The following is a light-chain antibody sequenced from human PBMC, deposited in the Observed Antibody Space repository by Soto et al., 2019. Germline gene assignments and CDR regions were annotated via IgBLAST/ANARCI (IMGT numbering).Light chain of an antibody. CDR2: GAS. CDR3: QQHYDWPLT. V-gene: IGKV3-15*01. Sequence: EIVMTQSPATLSVSPGERVTLSCRASQSVTNNYLVWYQQKPGQAPRRLIYGASTSATVILARFSASGSGTDFTPTISSLQSEDLAVYYCQQHYDWPLTFGGGTTVEIK. J-gene: IGKJ4*01. CDR1: QSVTNN.